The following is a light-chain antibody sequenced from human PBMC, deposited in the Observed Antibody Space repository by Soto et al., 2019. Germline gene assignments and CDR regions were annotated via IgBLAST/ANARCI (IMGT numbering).Light chain of an antibody. Sequence: DIQMTQSPSSLSASVGDRVTITCRASQGISNYLAWYQQKPGKVPKLLIYAASTLQSGVPSRFSGSGSETYFTITISSLQPEDVATYFCEKYNSAPYTFGHRIKLEIK. CDR2: AAS. V-gene: IGKV1-27*01. CDR1: QGISNY. J-gene: IGKJ2*01. CDR3: EKYNSAPYT.